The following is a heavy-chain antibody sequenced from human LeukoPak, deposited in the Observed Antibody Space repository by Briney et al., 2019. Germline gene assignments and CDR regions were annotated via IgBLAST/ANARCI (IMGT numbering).Heavy chain of an antibody. CDR1: GFTFSTYS. CDR2: ITSSSSTI. D-gene: IGHD2-2*02. Sequence: GGSLRLSCAASGFTFSTYSMNWVRQAPGKGLEWVSYITSSSSTIYHADSVKGRFTISRDNAKNSLYLQVSSLRAEDTAVYYCARASYCSSITCYTGFDYWGQGTLVTVSS. V-gene: IGHV3-48*01. CDR3: ARASYCSSITCYTGFDY. J-gene: IGHJ4*02.